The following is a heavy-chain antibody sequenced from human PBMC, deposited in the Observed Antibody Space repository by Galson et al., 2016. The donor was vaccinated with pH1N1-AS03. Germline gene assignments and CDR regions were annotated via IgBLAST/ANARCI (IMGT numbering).Heavy chain of an antibody. Sequence: SLRLSCATSGFSFKTTWMSWVRQAPGKGLEWVANIGPGGRPSDHVDSVKGRFTISRDNNRNSLYLQMNSLRAEDTGVYFCSHPLITTTGIQWGQGTLVTVSS. CDR3: SHPLITTTGIQ. CDR1: GFSFKTTW. V-gene: IGHV3-7*01. CDR2: IGPGGRPS. J-gene: IGHJ1*01. D-gene: IGHD1-1*01.